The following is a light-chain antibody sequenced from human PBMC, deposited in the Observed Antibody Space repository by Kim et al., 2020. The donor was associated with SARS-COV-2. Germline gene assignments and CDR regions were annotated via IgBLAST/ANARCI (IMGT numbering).Light chain of an antibody. Sequence: AQRLPSSCARRSPNIGSNTVNWSQPPPGPAPNLLIYNNDERPSGVPARFSGPKSGPSASLAISGLQSEDEADYYCAAWDDNLKGYVFGSGPRSPS. CDR1: SPNIGSNT. CDR2: NND. J-gene: IGLJ1*01. V-gene: IGLV1-44*01. CDR3: AAWDDNLKGYV.